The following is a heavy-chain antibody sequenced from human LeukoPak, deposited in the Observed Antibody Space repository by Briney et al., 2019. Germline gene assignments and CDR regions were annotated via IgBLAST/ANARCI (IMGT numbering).Heavy chain of an antibody. CDR3: ARDFGGLRWNYYFDY. D-gene: IGHD4-23*01. V-gene: IGHV3-30*04. Sequence: GGSLRLSCVASGFIFSDYAMHWVRQAPGKGLEWMAIISHDATNEYHADSVKGRFTISRDNSKNTLYLQMNSLIPEDTAVYLCARDFGGLRWNYYFDYWGQGTLVTVSS. CDR2: ISHDATNE. J-gene: IGHJ4*02. CDR1: GFIFSDYA.